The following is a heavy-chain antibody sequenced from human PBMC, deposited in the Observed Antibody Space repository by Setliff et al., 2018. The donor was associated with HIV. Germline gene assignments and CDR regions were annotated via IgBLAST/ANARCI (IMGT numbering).Heavy chain of an antibody. Sequence: ESLKISCAASGFTFVNHDIEWVRQAPGKGLEWVSHIGTAGDTYYLDSVKGRFTISREDARNSGYLQMNSLRDDDTAVYFCARTAYYRDSSGYYSVAFDMWGPGTMVTVSS. J-gene: IGHJ3*02. CDR1: GFTFVNHD. CDR3: ARTAYYRDSSGYYSVAFDM. D-gene: IGHD3-22*01. V-gene: IGHV3-13*01. CDR2: IGTAGDT.